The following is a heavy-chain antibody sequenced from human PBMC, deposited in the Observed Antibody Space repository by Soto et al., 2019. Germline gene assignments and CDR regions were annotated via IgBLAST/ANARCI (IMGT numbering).Heavy chain of an antibody. CDR3: ATSLGYDSSGYPAWAPGY. D-gene: IGHD3-22*01. V-gene: IGHV3-21*01. J-gene: IGHJ4*02. CDR1: GFTFSSYS. CDR2: ISSSSSYI. Sequence: PGGSLRLSCAASGFTFSSYSMNWVRQAPGKGLEWVSSISSSSSYIYYADSVKGRFTISRDNAKNSLYLQMNSLRAEDTAVYYCATSLGYDSSGYPAWAPGYWGQGTLVTVSS.